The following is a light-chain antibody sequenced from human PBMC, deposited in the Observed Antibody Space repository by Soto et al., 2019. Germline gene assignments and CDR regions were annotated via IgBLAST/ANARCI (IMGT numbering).Light chain of an antibody. Sequence: QSVLTQPPSVSGAPGQRVTISCTGTSSNIGAGFDVHWYQQIPGTAPKLLIFGNTNRPSGVPERFSGARSGASASLAISEPQPDDVAIYYCQSYDNSLNTILFGGGTKLTVL. CDR3: QSYDNSLNTIL. CDR1: SSNIGAGFD. J-gene: IGLJ2*01. CDR2: GNT. V-gene: IGLV1-40*01.